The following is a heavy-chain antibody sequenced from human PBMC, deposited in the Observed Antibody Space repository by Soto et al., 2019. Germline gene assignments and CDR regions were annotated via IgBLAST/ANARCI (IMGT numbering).Heavy chain of an antibody. CDR2: IIPAGTST. Sequence: EVQVVEAGGDLVQPGGSLRLSCAASGFTFSSYWMHWVRQAPGKGLVWVSRIIPAGTSTYYADSVKGRFTISRDNAKKTMYLQMNRLPAEDRAVYYCPRGPDGGHYGFANWGQGTMVPVSS. CDR1: GFTFSSYW. V-gene: IGHV3-74*01. D-gene: IGHD4-17*01. J-gene: IGHJ4*02. CDR3: PRGPDGGHYGFAN.